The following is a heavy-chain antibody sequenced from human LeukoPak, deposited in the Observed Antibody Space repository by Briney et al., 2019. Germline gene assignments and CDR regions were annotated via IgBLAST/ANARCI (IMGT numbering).Heavy chain of an antibody. V-gene: IGHV3-23*01. CDR2: ISGSGGST. Sequence: PGGSLRLSCAASGFTFSSYAMSWVRQAPGKGLEWASAISGSGGSTYYADSVKGRFIISRDNSKNTLYLQMNSLRAEDTAVYYCAKVRPCLTSSSPYDAFDIWGQGTMVTVSS. CDR1: GFTFSSYA. J-gene: IGHJ3*02. CDR3: AKVRPCLTSSSPYDAFDI. D-gene: IGHD6-13*01.